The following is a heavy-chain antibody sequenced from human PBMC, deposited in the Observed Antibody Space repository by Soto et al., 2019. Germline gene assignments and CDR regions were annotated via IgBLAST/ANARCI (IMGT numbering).Heavy chain of an antibody. CDR3: ACIFSGGYGYGFYYYGMDV. J-gene: IGHJ6*02. CDR2: IYYSGST. CDR1: GGSISSSSYY. V-gene: IGHV4-39*01. Sequence: SETLSLTCTVSGGSISSSSYYWGWIRQPPGKGLEWIGSIYYSGSTYYNPSLKSRVTISVDTSKNQFSLELSSVTAADTAVYYCACIFSGGYGYGFYYYGMDVWGQGTTVTVSS. D-gene: IGHD5-18*01.